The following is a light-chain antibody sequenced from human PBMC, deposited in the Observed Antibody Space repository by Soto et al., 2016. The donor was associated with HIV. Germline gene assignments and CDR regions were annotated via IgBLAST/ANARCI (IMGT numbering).Light chain of an antibody. Sequence: SSELTQDPAVSTALGQTIRITCQGSRLRNYYATWYQQKPGQAPVLVIFGKNNRPSGIPDRFSASYSGTTASLTITGAQAEDEADYYCKSRDSSGNHYVFGTGTKVTV. CDR2: GKN. CDR3: KSRDSSGNHYV. V-gene: IGLV3-19*01. J-gene: IGLJ1*01. CDR1: RLRNYY.